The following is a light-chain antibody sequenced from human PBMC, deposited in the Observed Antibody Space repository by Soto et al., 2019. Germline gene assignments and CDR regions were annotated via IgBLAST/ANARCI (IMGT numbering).Light chain of an antibody. V-gene: IGKV1-12*01. CDR3: QQGNSFPLT. Sequence: DIQMTQSPSSVSASVGDRVTITCRASQDISSWLARFQQKPGKAPKLLIYAASSLQIGVPSRFSGSGSGTDFTLTISSLQPEDYATYYCQQGNSFPLTFGGGTKVEIK. J-gene: IGKJ4*01. CDR2: AAS. CDR1: QDISSW.